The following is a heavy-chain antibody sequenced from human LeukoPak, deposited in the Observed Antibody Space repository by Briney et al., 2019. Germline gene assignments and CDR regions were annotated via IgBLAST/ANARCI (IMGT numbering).Heavy chain of an antibody. CDR2: INHSGST. V-gene: IGHV4-34*01. CDR1: GGSFSGYY. CDR3: ARRRRTYYYGALPFDY. D-gene: IGHD3-10*01. J-gene: IGHJ4*02. Sequence: KPSETLSLTCAVYGGSFSGYYWSWIRQPPGKGLEWIGEINHSGSTNYNPSLKSRVTISVDTSKNQFSLKLSSVTAADTAVYYCARRRRTYYYGALPFDYWGQGTLVTVSS.